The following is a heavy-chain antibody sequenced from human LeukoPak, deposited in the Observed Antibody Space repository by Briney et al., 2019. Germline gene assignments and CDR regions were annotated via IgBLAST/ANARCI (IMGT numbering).Heavy chain of an antibody. Sequence: PSGTLSLTCTVSGGSISSGDYYWSWIRQPPGKGLEWIGYIYYSGSTYYNPSLKSRVTISVDTSKNQFSLKLSSVTAADTAVYYCARANYDFWSGLAALFDYWGQGTLVTVSS. CDR2: IYYSGST. V-gene: IGHV4-30-4*08. CDR3: ARANYDFWSGLAALFDY. J-gene: IGHJ4*02. D-gene: IGHD3-3*01. CDR1: GGSISSGDYY.